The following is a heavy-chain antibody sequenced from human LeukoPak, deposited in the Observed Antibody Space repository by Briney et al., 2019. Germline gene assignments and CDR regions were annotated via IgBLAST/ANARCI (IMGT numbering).Heavy chain of an antibody. D-gene: IGHD4-17*01. CDR2: FDSEDGET. V-gene: IGHV1-24*01. CDR3: ARENGDHPYYYYGMDV. Sequence: ASVKVSCKVSGYTLTELSMHWVRQAPGKGLEWMGGFDSEDGETIYAQKFQGRVTMTEDTSTDTAYMELSSLRSEDTAVYYCARENGDHPYYYYGMDVWGQGTTVTVSS. J-gene: IGHJ6*02. CDR1: GYTLTELS.